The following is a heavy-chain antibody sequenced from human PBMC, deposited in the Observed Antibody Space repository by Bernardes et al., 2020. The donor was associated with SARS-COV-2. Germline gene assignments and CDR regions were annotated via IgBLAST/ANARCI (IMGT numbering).Heavy chain of an antibody. V-gene: IGHV4-31*03. CDR1: GASIGRGYY. J-gene: IGHJ3*02. D-gene: IGHD4-17*01. Sequence: SETLSLTCSVSGASIGRGYYWSCIRQFPGKGLDWLGYVYYTGTTYYNSSLKSRLSISVDTSENQFSLRLSSVTAEDTAVYYCARDHDYSDYWGEDAFDIWGQGTMVTVSS. CDR2: VYYTGTT. CDR3: ARDHDYSDYWGEDAFDI.